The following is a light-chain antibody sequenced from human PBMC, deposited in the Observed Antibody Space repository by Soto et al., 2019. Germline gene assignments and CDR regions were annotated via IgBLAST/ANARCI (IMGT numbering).Light chain of an antibody. Sequence: EIVLTQSPGTLSLSPGERATLSCRSSQSVSNDLAWYQQKPGQSPRLLIYDASNRATGIPARFSGSGSGTDFTLTISSLEPEDFAVYYCQQRSNWPRPITFGQGTRLEIK. CDR2: DAS. J-gene: IGKJ5*01. CDR1: QSVSND. V-gene: IGKV3-11*01. CDR3: QQRSNWPRPIT.